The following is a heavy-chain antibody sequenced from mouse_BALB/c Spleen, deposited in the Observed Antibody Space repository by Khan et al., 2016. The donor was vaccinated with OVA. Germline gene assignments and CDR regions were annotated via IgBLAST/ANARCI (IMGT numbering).Heavy chain of an antibody. CDR2: INTHSGVP. D-gene: IGHD2-12*01. Sequence: QVQLKQSGPELKKPGETVRISCKASGYTFTTAGIQWVQKMPGKGLKWIGWINTHSGVPKYAEDFKGRFAFSLEISVNTAYLQITNLKNEDTATYFCARGGADSYRNDGGAMEYWGQGTSVTVSS. CDR3: ARGGADSYRNDGGAMEY. CDR1: GYTFTTAG. J-gene: IGHJ4*01. V-gene: IGHV9-4*02.